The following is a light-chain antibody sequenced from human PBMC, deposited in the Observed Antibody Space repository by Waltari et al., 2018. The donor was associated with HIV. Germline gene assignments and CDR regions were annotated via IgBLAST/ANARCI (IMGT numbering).Light chain of an antibody. CDR3: AAWDDSLSGPVV. Sequence: QSVLTQPPSASGTPGQRVTISCSGSSSNIGSNYVYWYQQLPGTNPKLLIYRNNQRPSGVPDRFSGSKSGTSASLAISGLRSEDEADYYCAAWDDSLSGPVVFGGGTKLTVL. J-gene: IGLJ2*01. V-gene: IGLV1-47*01. CDR1: SSNIGSNY. CDR2: RNN.